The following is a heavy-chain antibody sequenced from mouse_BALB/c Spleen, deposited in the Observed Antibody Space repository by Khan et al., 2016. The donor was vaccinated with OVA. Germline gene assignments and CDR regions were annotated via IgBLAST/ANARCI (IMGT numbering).Heavy chain of an antibody. CDR2: INTYTGDP. D-gene: IGHD2-14*01. CDR3: ARVGYNGTMDS. J-gene: IGHJ4*01. Sequence: QVQLQQSGPELKKPGETVKISCKASGYTFRNNGMNWVKQTPGKGLKWMGWINTYTGDPTYADDFKGRFAFSLETSADTAYLQINNLKNEDTATYFCARVGYNGTMDSWGQGTSVTVSS. CDR1: GYTFRNNG. V-gene: IGHV9-3-1*01.